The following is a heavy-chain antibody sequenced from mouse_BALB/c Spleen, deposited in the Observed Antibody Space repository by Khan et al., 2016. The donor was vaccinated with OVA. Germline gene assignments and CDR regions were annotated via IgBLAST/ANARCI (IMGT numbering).Heavy chain of an antibody. CDR3: TRDRIGRAGYFDY. D-gene: IGHD2-14*01. Sequence: EVELVESGGGLVKPGGSLNLSFAASGFTFSTYTMSWVRQTPEKRLEWVATISSRGSYTFYPDSVTGRFTISRDNAMYSRILQMSSLNPDDTAMSYCTRDRIGRAGYFDYWGQGTTRRVSS. V-gene: IGHV5-6-4*01. J-gene: IGHJ2*01. CDR1: GFTFSTYT. CDR2: ISSRGSYT.